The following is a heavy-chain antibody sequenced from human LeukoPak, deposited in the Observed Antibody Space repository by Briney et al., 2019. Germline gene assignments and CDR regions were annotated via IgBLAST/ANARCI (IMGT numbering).Heavy chain of an antibody. D-gene: IGHD6-19*01. CDR2: INPNSGGT. V-gene: IGHV1-2*02. Sequence: ASVTVSCTASGYTFTGYYMHWVRQAPGQGLEWMGWINPNSGGTNYAQKFQGRVTMTRDTSISTAYMELSRLRSDDTAVYYCARDRDIAVAGIDYWGQGTLVTVSS. CDR3: ARDRDIAVAGIDY. CDR1: GYTFTGYY. J-gene: IGHJ4*02.